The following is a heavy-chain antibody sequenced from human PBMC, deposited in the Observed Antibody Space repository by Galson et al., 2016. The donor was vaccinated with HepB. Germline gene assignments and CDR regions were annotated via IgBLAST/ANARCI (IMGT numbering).Heavy chain of an antibody. J-gene: IGHJ3*02. CDR1: GYTFTTYS. CDR2: INPSGAVT. Sequence: SVKVSCKASGYTFTTYSMHWVRQAPGQGLEWMGVINPSGAVTTYAPKFQGRVTMASDTSTSTVYMELSSLRSEDTAVYHCARGGFPGAFDIWGQGTMVTVSS. D-gene: IGHD7-27*01. V-gene: IGHV1-46*01. CDR3: ARGGFPGAFDI.